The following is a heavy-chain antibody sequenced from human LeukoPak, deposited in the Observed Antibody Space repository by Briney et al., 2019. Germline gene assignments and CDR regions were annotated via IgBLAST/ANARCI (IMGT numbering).Heavy chain of an antibody. CDR1: GFTFSSYS. J-gene: IGHJ4*02. D-gene: IGHD4-17*01. V-gene: IGHV3-48*04. CDR3: ARDAYGDYGRIDY. Sequence: GGSLRLSCAASGFTFSSYSMNWVRQAPGKGLEWVSYISSSSSTIYYADSVKGRFTISRDNAKNSLYLQMNSLRAEDTAVYYCARDAYGDYGRIDYWGQGTLVTVSS. CDR2: ISSSSSTI.